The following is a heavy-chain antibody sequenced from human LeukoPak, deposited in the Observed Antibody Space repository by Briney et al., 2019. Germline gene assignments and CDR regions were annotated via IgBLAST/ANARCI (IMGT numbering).Heavy chain of an antibody. CDR2: IYYSGST. CDR3: ARHAGSYWASAFDI. CDR1: GGSISSSSYY. Sequence: PSETLSLTCTVSGGSISSSSYYWGWIRQPPGKGLEWIVSIYYSGSTYYNPSLKSRVTISVDTSKNQFSLKLSSVTAADTAVYYCARHAGSYWASAFDIWGQGTMVTVSS. V-gene: IGHV4-39*01. J-gene: IGHJ3*02. D-gene: IGHD1-26*01.